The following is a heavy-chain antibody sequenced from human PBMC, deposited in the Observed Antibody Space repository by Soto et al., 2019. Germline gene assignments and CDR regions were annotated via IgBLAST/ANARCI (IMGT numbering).Heavy chain of an antibody. Sequence: SETLSLTCTVSGGSISSCGYYWSWIRQHPGKGLEWIGYIYYSGSTYYNPSLKSRVTISVDTSKNQFSLKLSSVTAADTAVYYCARDLQYSRLFYGMDVWGQGTTVTVSS. D-gene: IGHD6-13*01. CDR1: GGSISSCGYY. CDR2: IYYSGST. J-gene: IGHJ6*02. CDR3: ARDLQYSRLFYGMDV. V-gene: IGHV4-31*03.